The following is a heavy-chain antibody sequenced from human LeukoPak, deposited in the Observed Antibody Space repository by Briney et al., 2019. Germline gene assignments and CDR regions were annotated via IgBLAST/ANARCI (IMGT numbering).Heavy chain of an antibody. Sequence: GESLKISCKASGYTFTGYYMHWVRRAPGQGLEWMGWINPNSGGTNYAQKFQGRVTMTRDTSISTAYMELSRLRSDDTAVYYCARDPPYYDSSGYHPPFDYWGQGTLVTVSS. V-gene: IGHV1-2*02. CDR2: INPNSGGT. CDR1: GYTFTGYY. D-gene: IGHD3-22*01. J-gene: IGHJ4*02. CDR3: ARDPPYYDSSGYHPPFDY.